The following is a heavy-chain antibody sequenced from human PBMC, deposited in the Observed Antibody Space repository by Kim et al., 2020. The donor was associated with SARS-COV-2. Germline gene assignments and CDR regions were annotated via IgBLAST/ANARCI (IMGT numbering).Heavy chain of an antibody. CDR2: IIPILGIA. D-gene: IGHD3-10*01. CDR3: ARWGFGELFQYGMDV. J-gene: IGHJ6*02. Sequence: SVKVSCKASGGTFSSYAISWVRQAPGQGLEWMGRIIPILGIANYAQKFQGRVTITADKCTSTAYMELSSLRSEDTAVYYCARWGFGELFQYGMDVWGQGTTVTVSS. V-gene: IGHV1-69*04. CDR1: GGTFSSYA.